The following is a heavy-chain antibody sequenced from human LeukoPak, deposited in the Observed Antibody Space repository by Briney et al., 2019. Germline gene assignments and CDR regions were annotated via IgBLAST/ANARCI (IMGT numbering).Heavy chain of an antibody. CDR2: IYHSGST. Sequence: SGTLCLTCAVSGGSISSSNWWSWVRPPPGKGLEWIGEIYHSGSTNYNPSLKSRVTISVDKSKNQFSLKLSSVTAADTAVYYCARGTVVVPAARDYYYYGMDVWGKGTTVTVSS. J-gene: IGHJ6*04. V-gene: IGHV4-4*02. D-gene: IGHD2-2*01. CDR3: ARGTVVVPAARDYYYYGMDV. CDR1: GGSISSSNW.